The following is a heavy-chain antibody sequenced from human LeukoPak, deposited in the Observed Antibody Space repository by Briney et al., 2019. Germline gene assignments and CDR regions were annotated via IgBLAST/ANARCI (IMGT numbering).Heavy chain of an antibody. D-gene: IGHD6-19*01. V-gene: IGHV1-2*02. J-gene: IGHJ4*02. CDR1: GYTFTGYY. Sequence: ASVKVSCKASGYTFTGYYMHWVRQAPGQGLKWMGWINPNSGGTNYAQKFQGGVTMTRDTSISTAYMELSRLRSDDTAVYYCARDLNSGWYNFDYWGQGTLVTVSS. CDR2: INPNSGGT. CDR3: ARDLNSGWYNFDY.